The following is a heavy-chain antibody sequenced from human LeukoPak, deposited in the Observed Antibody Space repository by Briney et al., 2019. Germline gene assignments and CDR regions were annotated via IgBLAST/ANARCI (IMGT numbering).Heavy chain of an antibody. Sequence: ASVKVSCKTSGYTFTNHGISWVRQAPGLGLEWMGWISAYNGNTNYAQKVQGRVTMTTDTSTSTAYMELRSLRFDDTAVYYCARDQSVRLLQTSSTYFKHVFAIWGQGSMVTVSS. CDR2: ISAYNGNT. CDR3: ARDQSVRLLQTSSTYFKHVFAI. CDR1: GYTFTNHG. J-gene: IGHJ3*02. D-gene: IGHD6-13*01. V-gene: IGHV1-18*01.